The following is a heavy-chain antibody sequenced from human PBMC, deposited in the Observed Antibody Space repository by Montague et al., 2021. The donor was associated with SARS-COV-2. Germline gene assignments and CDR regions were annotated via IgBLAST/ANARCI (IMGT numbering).Heavy chain of an antibody. CDR2: ISSNGKT. Sequence: SETLSLTCTVSGGSINDHYRSWIRQSPGKGLEWIGYISSNGKTNYNPSLKSRVTLSADASRNEFSLKPDSVTAADTAVYFCARRGYYDSAGYHWHLDLWGRGMLVTVSP. CDR3: ARRGYYDSAGYHWHLDL. J-gene: IGHJ2*01. D-gene: IGHD3-22*01. V-gene: IGHV4-4*09. CDR1: GGSINDHY.